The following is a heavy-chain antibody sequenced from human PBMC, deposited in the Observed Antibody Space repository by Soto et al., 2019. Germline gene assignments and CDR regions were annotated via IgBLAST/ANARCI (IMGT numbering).Heavy chain of an antibody. J-gene: IGHJ3*01. CDR2: IYPGDSDA. Sequence: PGESLKISCKGSGYSFTTYWLAGVRQMPGKGLEYMGIIYPGDSDARYSPSFQGQVTISADKSISTAYLQWTSLKASDTAIYYCARSRVSTPRLEDPFDVWGQGTMVTVSS. CDR1: GYSFTTYW. D-gene: IGHD5-12*01. V-gene: IGHV5-51*01. CDR3: ARSRVSTPRLEDPFDV.